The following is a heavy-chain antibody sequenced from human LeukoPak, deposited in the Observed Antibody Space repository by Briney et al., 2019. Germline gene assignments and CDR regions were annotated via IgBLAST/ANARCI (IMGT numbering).Heavy chain of an antibody. J-gene: IGHJ4*02. CDR3: AARSSGNPYF. CDR1: GFIFSNAW. V-gene: IGHV3-7*03. D-gene: IGHD1-26*01. Sequence: GGSLRLSCAASGFIFSNAWMNWVRQAPGKGLQWVAKIKQDGSEKYYVDSVKGRFTISRDNAENSLYLQMNSLRVEDTAVYYCAARSSGNPYFWGQGTLVTVSS. CDR2: IKQDGSEK.